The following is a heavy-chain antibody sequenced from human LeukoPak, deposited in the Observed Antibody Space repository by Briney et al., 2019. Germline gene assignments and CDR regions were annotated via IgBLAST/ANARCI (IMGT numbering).Heavy chain of an antibody. CDR3: AKAPDY. CDR1: GFAFSSYA. V-gene: IGHV3-23*01. Sequence: GGSLRLPCAVSGFAFSSYAMSWVRQAPGKGLEWVSAISGTGDSTYSADSVKGWFTISRDNSKNTLYLQMNSLRVEDTAVYYCAKAPDYWGQGTLVTVSS. CDR2: ISGTGDST. J-gene: IGHJ4*02.